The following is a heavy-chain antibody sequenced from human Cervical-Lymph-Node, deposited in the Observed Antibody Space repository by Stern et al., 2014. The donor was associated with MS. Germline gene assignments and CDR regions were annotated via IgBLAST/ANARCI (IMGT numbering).Heavy chain of an antibody. J-gene: IGHJ2*01. CDR2: IIPMLGTI. V-gene: IGHV1-69*01. Sequence: QVQLVESGAELKTPGSSVRISCKASGGTFNSYAINWVRQAPGQGPARMGVIIPMLGTINDAQNFQGRVTISADESTGTAYMELTGLTSEDTAVFYCARDGRGNFFYFDLWGRGTLVTVSS. CDR3: ARDGRGNFFYFDL. D-gene: IGHD4-23*01. CDR1: GGTFNSYA.